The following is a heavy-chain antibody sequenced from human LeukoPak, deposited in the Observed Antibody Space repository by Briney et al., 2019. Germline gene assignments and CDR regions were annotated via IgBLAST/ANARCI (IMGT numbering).Heavy chain of an antibody. CDR3: ARDRLRYSSSWYPDAFDI. CDR1: GGSISSYY. V-gene: IGHV4-59*01. J-gene: IGHJ3*02. D-gene: IGHD6-13*01. CDR2: IYYSGST. Sequence: SETLSLTCTVSGGSISSYYWSWIRQPPGKGLEWIGYIYYSGSTNYNPSLKSRVTISVDTSKNQFSLKLSSVTAADTAVYYCARDRLRYSSSWYPDAFDIWGQGTMVTVSS.